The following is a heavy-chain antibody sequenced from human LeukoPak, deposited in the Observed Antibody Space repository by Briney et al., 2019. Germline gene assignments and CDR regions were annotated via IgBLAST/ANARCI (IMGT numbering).Heavy chain of an antibody. J-gene: IGHJ4*02. Sequence: GRSLRLSCEASGFTFSKYGMHWARQAPGKGLEWVAVIWYDGSNKYYGDSVKGRFTISRDNSKNTLHLQMDSLRDEDTAVYYFAGRRGSTVATPGFPDHWDQGTRSIVSS. CDR1: GFTFSKYG. V-gene: IGHV3-33*01. CDR2: IWYDGSNK. CDR3: AGRRGSTVATPGFPDH. D-gene: IGHD4-23*01.